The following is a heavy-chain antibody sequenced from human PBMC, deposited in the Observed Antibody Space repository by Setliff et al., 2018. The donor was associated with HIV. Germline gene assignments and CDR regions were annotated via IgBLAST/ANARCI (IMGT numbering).Heavy chain of an antibody. CDR3: ASPASGGSSGQYHY. CDR1: GGSISSSSYY. J-gene: IGHJ4*02. CDR2: IYYSGST. Sequence: SETLSLTCTVSGGSISSSSYYWGWIRQPPGKGLEWIGSIYYSGSTYYNPSLKSRVTISVDTSKNQFSLKLSSVTAAATAVYYCASPASGGSSGQYHYWGQGTLVTVSS. D-gene: IGHD6-19*01. V-gene: IGHV4-39*01.